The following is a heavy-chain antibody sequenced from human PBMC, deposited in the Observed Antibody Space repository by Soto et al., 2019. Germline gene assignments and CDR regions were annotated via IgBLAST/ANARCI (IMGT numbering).Heavy chain of an antibody. V-gene: IGHV4-31*03. Sequence: SETLSLTCTVSGGSISSGGYYWSWIRQLPGKGLERIGYIYYRGSTYYIPSLKSRVTMSIDTSKNQFSLELTSVTAADTAMYYCARDKRISNDPTVVTFDAFDTWGQGTMVTVSS. CDR3: ARDKRISNDPTVVTFDAFDT. J-gene: IGHJ3*02. CDR2: IYYRGST. D-gene: IGHD1-1*01. CDR1: GGSISSGGYY.